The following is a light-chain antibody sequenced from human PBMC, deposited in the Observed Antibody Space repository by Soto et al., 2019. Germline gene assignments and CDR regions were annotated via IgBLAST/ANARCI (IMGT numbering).Light chain of an antibody. Sequence: EIVLTQSPGTLSLSPGERATLSCRASQSVSNNYLAWYQQKPGQAPRFLTYGASSRATGTPDRFSGSGSGTDFTLTISRLEPEDYAVYYCQQYGSSPVSFGPGTKVDIK. CDR1: QSVSNNY. CDR2: GAS. J-gene: IGKJ3*01. V-gene: IGKV3-20*01. CDR3: QQYGSSPVS.